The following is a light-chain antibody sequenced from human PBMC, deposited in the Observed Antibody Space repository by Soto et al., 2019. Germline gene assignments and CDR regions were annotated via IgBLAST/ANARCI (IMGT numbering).Light chain of an antibody. V-gene: IGKV1-5*03. CDR2: KAS. J-gene: IGKJ1*01. Sequence: DIQMTQSPSTLSASVGDRVTITCRASESISTWLAWYQQKPGKAPKVLIYKASSLEGGVPARFSGSGSGTEFTLTISSLQPDDFATYYCQQYNSFSRTFGQGTKVDIK. CDR3: QQYNSFSRT. CDR1: ESISTW.